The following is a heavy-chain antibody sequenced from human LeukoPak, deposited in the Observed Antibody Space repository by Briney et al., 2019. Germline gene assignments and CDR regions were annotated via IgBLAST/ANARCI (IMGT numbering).Heavy chain of an antibody. Sequence: SETLSLTCTVSGGSISSGNYYWSWIRQPAGKGLERIGRIYTSGSTNYNPSLKSRVTISVDTSKNQFSLKLSSVTAADTAVYYCARADRITGTDFDYWGQGTLVTVSS. D-gene: IGHD1-20*01. CDR2: IYTSGST. J-gene: IGHJ4*02. CDR3: ARADRITGTDFDY. CDR1: GGSISSGNYY. V-gene: IGHV4-61*02.